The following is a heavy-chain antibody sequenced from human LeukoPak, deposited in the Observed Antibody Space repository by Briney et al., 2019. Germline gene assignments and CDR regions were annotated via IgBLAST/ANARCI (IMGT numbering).Heavy chain of an antibody. D-gene: IGHD3-22*01. CDR3: AKTYYYDSSGYYSFPY. CDR2: ISSSGGNT. CDR1: GFTFSTYA. V-gene: IGHV3-23*01. Sequence: GGSLRLSCAASGFTFSTYAMTWVRQPPGKGLEWVSSISSSGGNTYYADSMKGRFTISRDNSKNTLYLQLNSLRVDDTAVYYCAKTYYYDSSGYYSFPYWGQGTLVTVSS. J-gene: IGHJ4*02.